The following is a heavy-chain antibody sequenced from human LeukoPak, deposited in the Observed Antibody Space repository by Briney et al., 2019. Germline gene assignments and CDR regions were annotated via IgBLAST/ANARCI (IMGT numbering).Heavy chain of an antibody. CDR1: GGSVSSYY. V-gene: IGHV4-59*02. CDR3: SRDRSVYGSGSKVYYFYGMDV. CDR2: IYYTGST. Sequence: SETLSLTCTVSGGSVSSYYWSWIRQPPGKGLEWIGYIYYTGSTKYNPSLKSRVTISVDTSKNQFSLKLSSVTAADTAVYYCSRDRSVYGSGSKVYYFYGMDVWGQGTTVTVSS. D-gene: IGHD3-10*01. J-gene: IGHJ6*02.